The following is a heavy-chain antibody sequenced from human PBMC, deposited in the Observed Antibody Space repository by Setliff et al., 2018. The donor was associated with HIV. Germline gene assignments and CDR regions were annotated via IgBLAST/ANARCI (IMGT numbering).Heavy chain of an antibody. CDR3: TTPLDSSGYFGSDYFDY. J-gene: IGHJ4*02. CDR1: GYTFTDYY. Sequence: ASVKVSCKASGYTFTDYYIHWVQQAPGKGLEWMGRVDPEDGETTYAEKFQGRVTITADTSTDTAYLELSSLRSEDSAFYYCTTPLDSSGYFGSDYFDYWGQGALVTVSS. V-gene: IGHV1-69-2*01. CDR2: VDPEDGET. D-gene: IGHD3-22*01.